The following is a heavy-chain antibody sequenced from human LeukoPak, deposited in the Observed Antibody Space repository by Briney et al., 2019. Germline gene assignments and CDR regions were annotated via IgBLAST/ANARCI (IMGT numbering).Heavy chain of an antibody. CDR2: IYAGGNT. Sequence: TGGSLRLSCAASGFSVGTNYMTWVRQAPGKGLEWVSMIYAGGNTYYRDSVKGRFTVSRDSSKNTVFLHMSGLRDDGTAVYYCVGGHDLEFEFWGQGTLVIVSS. D-gene: IGHD4-23*01. CDR3: VGGHDLEFEF. J-gene: IGHJ5*01. CDR1: GFSVGTNY. V-gene: IGHV3-53*01.